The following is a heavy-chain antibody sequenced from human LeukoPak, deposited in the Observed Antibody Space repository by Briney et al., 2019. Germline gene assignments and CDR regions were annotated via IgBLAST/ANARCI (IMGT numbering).Heavy chain of an antibody. V-gene: IGHV3-74*01. J-gene: IGHJ4*02. CDR3: ARDRLGWGTTRYYFDY. D-gene: IGHD1-14*01. CDR1: GLTFSSHW. Sequence: GGSLRLSCAASGLTFSSHWMHWVRQAPGKGLVWVSRITNDGSSTTYADSVKGRFTISRDNAKNMLYLQVNSLRAEDTAVYYCARDRLGWGTTRYYFDYWGQGTLVTVSS. CDR2: ITNDGSST.